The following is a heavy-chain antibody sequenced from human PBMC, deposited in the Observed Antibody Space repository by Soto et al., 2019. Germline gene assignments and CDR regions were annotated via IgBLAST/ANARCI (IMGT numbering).Heavy chain of an antibody. CDR3: AKDSYGSGTDYFYGMDV. D-gene: IGHD3-10*01. V-gene: IGHV3-23*01. CDR1: GFSFSSYA. CDR2: MSAGGGST. J-gene: IGHJ6*02. Sequence: GGSLRLSCAASGFSFSSYAMSWVRQAPGKGLEWVSCMSAGGGSTLHADSVKGRFTISRDNSKNTLYLQMNSLRAEDTAVYYCAKDSYGSGTDYFYGMDVRGQGTTVTVSS.